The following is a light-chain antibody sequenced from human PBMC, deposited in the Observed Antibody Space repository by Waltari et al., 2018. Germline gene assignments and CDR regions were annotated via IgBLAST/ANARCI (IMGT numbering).Light chain of an antibody. CDR1: QSVNIY. V-gene: IGKV3-20*01. CDR3: QHYKNLPVS. Sequence: IVLTQSPGPLSLSPGERATLPCRAGQSVNIYLTWYQQKPGQVPRLHIYHTSTRTAGIPDRFSGSGSGTDFSLTISGLESEDFAVYYCQHYKNLPVSFGQGTKVEIK. CDR2: HTS. J-gene: IGKJ1*01.